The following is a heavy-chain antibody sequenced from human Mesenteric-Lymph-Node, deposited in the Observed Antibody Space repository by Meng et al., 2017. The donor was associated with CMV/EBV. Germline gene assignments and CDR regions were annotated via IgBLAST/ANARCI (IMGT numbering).Heavy chain of an antibody. CDR1: GFTFSRNN. V-gene: IGHV3-74*01. Sequence: GGSLRLSCAASGFTFSRNNMHWVRQAPGKGLVWVSRINSDGSSTSYADSVKGRFTISRDNAKNTLYLQMNSLRAEDTAVYYCVRARNGSLDVWGQGTTVTVSS. CDR2: INSDGSST. D-gene: IGHD1-1*01. J-gene: IGHJ6*02. CDR3: VRARNGSLDV.